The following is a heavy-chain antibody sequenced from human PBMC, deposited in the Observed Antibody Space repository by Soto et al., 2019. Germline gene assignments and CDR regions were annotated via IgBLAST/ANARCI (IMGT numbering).Heavy chain of an antibody. Sequence: QVQLVQSGAEVKKPGASVKVSCKASGYTFTSYAMHWVRQAPGQRLEWMGWINAGNGNTKYSQKFQGRVTITRDTSARTAHKELSSLRSEDTAVYYCGRRLSSGPSLGAYYGMEVWGPGTTVTVSS. CDR1: GYTFTSYA. CDR2: INAGNGNT. V-gene: IGHV1-3*01. D-gene: IGHD3-22*01. J-gene: IGHJ6*02. CDR3: GRRLSSGPSLGAYYGMEV.